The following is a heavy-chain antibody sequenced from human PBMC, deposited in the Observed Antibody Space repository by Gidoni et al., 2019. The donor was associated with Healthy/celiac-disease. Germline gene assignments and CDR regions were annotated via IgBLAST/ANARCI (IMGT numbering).Heavy chain of an antibody. CDR3: ARDPHLAVAGLYYFDY. Sequence: PGKGLEWVAVISYDGSNKYYADSVKGRFTISRDNSKNTLYLQMNSLRAEDTAVYYCARDPHLAVAGLYYFDYWGQGTLVTVSS. J-gene: IGHJ4*02. CDR2: ISYDGSNK. V-gene: IGHV3-30*04. D-gene: IGHD6-19*01.